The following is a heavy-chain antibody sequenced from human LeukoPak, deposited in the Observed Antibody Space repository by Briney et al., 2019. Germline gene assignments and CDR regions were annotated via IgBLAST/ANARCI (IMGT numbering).Heavy chain of an antibody. CDR1: GFSVSGYW. Sequence: PGGAMRLSCAVSGFSVSGYWMTWVRQAPGKGLEWVANIKQDGSDKNYVDSVKGRFTISRDNAENSLFLQMNSLRVEDTAVYYCAREWQGGIAAAGTRIEGDYWGQGTLVAVSS. CDR3: AREWQGGIAAAGTRIEGDY. V-gene: IGHV3-7*01. D-gene: IGHD6-13*01. J-gene: IGHJ4*02. CDR2: IKQDGSDK.